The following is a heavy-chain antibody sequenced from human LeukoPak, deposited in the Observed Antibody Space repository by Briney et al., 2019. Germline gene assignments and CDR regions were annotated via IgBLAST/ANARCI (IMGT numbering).Heavy chain of an antibody. CDR1: GFTFSSYA. Sequence: PGGSLRLSCAASGFTFSSYAMHWVRQAPGKGLEWVAVISYDGSNKYYADSVKGRFTISRDNSKNTLYLQMNSLRAEDTALYYCAKDKGLKPKADAFDIWGQGTMVTVSS. D-gene: IGHD1-14*01. V-gene: IGHV3-30*01. J-gene: IGHJ3*02. CDR2: ISYDGSNK. CDR3: AKDKGLKPKADAFDI.